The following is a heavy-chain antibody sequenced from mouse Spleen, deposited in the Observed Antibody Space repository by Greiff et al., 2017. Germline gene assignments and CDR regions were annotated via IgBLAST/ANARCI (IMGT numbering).Heavy chain of an antibody. D-gene: IGHD1-2*01. V-gene: IGHV7-3*01. CDR3: ARLGLLRLGDWYFDV. CDR2: IRNKANGYTT. CDR1: GFTFTDYY. J-gene: IGHJ1*01. Sequence: EVQLQESGGGLVQPGGSLSLSCAASGFTFTDYYMSWVRQPPGKALEWLGFIRNKANGYTTEYSASVKGRFTISRDNSQSILYLQMNALRAEDSATYYCARLGLLRLGDWYFDVWGAGTTVTVSS.